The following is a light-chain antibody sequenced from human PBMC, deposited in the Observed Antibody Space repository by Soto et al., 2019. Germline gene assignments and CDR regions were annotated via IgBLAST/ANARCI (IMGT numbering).Light chain of an antibody. CDR3: QQYCSSGT. CDR1: QSVGSY. Sequence: EIVLTQSPATLSLSPGERATLSCRASQSVGSYLAWYQQKPGQAPRLLIYGASNRATGIPDRFSGSGSGTDFTLTISRLEPEDFAVYYCQQYCSSGTFGQGTKVDIK. CDR2: GAS. J-gene: IGKJ1*01. V-gene: IGKV3-20*01.